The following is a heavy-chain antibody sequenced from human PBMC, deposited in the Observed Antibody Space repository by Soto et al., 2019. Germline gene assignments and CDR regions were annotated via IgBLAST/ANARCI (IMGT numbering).Heavy chain of an antibody. J-gene: IGHJ4*02. CDR2: IYYSGST. CDR3: ARGSSGYFEARPQDY. Sequence: SETLSLTCTVSGGSISSGDYYWRWIRQPPGKGLEWIGYIYYSGSTYYNPSLKSRVTISVDTSKNQFSLKLSSVTAADTAVYYCARGSSGYFEARPQDYWGQGPLVTVSS. V-gene: IGHV4-30-4*01. CDR1: GGSISSGDYY. D-gene: IGHD6-6*01.